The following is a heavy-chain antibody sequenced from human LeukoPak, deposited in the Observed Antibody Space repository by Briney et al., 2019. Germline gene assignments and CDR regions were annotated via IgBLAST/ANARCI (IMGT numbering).Heavy chain of an antibody. J-gene: IGHJ4*02. CDR2: INSGGNT. V-gene: IGHV3-23*01. CDR3: AKHSSGWYSFDF. D-gene: IGHD6-13*01. CDR1: GFAFSTYA. Sequence: GGSLRLSCAASGFAFSTYAMCWVRQAPGKGLEWVSIINSGGNTYYANSVKGRFTISRDNSKNTLWLQMNSLRAEDTAVYYCAKHSSGWYSFDFWGQGILVTVSS.